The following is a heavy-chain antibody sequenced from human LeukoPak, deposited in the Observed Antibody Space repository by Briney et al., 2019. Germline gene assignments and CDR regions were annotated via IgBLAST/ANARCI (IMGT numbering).Heavy chain of an antibody. CDR1: GGSISSSSYY. Sequence: SETLSLTCTVSGGSISSSSYYWGWIRQPPGKGLEWIGSIYYSGSTYYTPSPNTRVTLSVHASNNHFSLKLSSVTAANTAVYYCARAGDPAMIVVVITADAFDIWGQGTMVTVSS. D-gene: IGHD3-22*01. CDR2: IYYSGST. J-gene: IGHJ3*02. V-gene: IGHV4-39*02. CDR3: ARAGDPAMIVVVITADAFDI.